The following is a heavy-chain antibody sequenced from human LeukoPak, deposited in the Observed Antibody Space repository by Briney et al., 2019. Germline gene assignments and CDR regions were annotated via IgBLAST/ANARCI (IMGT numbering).Heavy chain of an antibody. CDR2: ISSSSSYI. CDR3: AREYDFWSGTDAFDI. Sequence: GGSLRLSCAASGFTFSSYSMNWVRQARGKGLEWVSSISSSSSYIYYTHSVQGRVTISRDKAKNSLYLQMNRLRAEDTAVYYCAREYDFWSGTDAFDIWGQGTMVTVSS. V-gene: IGHV3-21*01. D-gene: IGHD3-3*01. CDR1: GFTFSSYS. J-gene: IGHJ3*02.